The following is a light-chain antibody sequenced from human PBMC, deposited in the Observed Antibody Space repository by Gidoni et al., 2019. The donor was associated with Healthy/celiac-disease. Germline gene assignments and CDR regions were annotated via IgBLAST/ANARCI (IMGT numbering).Light chain of an antibody. CDR3: QQYNNWLSLT. V-gene: IGKV3-15*01. J-gene: IGKJ4*01. Sequence: EIVMTQPPATLSVSPGERATLSCRASQSVSSNLAWYQQKPGQAPRLLIYGASTRATGIPARFSGSGSGTEFTLTISSLQSEDFAVYYCQQYNNWLSLTFXGXTKVEIK. CDR2: GAS. CDR1: QSVSSN.